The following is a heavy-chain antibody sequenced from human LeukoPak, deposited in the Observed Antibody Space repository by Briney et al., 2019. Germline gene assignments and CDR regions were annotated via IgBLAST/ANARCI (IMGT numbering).Heavy chain of an antibody. CDR2: TNHSGST. J-gene: IGHJ4*02. D-gene: IGHD6-13*01. Sequence: SETLSLTCTVSGGSISSGDYYWSWIRQPPGKGLEWIGETNHSGSTNYNPSLKSRVTISVDTSKNQFSLKLSSVTAADTAVYYCAREKRSYSTIRPGFDYWGQGTLVTVSS. CDR3: AREKRSYSTIRPGFDY. V-gene: IGHV4-39*07. CDR1: GGSISSGDYY.